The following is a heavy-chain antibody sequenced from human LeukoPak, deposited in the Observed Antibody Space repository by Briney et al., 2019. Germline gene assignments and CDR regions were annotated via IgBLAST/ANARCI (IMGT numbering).Heavy chain of an antibody. CDR2: ISSSSSYI. V-gene: IGHV3-21*01. D-gene: IGHD3-22*01. J-gene: IGHJ4*02. Sequence: GGSLRLSCAASGSTFSSYSMNWVRQAPGKGLEWVSSISSSSSYIYYADSVKGRFTISRDNAKNSLYLQMNSLRAEDTAVYYCARDSDRYYYDSSGYYGYWGQGTLVTVSS. CDR1: GSTFSSYS. CDR3: ARDSDRYYYDSSGYYGY.